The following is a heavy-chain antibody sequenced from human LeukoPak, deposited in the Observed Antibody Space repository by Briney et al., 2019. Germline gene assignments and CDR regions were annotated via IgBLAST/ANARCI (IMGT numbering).Heavy chain of an antibody. D-gene: IGHD6-19*01. V-gene: IGHV3-11*04. Sequence: PGGSLRLSCAASGFIFSDHYLDWVRQAPGKGLEWVSYISSSSSTIYYADSVKGRFTISRDNAKNSLYLQMNSLRAEDTAVYYCARAQRIAVAVTFDYWGQGTLVTVSS. CDR1: GFIFSDHY. J-gene: IGHJ4*02. CDR3: ARAQRIAVAVTFDY. CDR2: ISSSSSTI.